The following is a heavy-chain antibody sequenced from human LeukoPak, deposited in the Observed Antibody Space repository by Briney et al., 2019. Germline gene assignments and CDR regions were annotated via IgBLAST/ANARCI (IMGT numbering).Heavy chain of an antibody. J-gene: IGHJ4*02. Sequence: PGGSLRLSCAASGFTFSSYWMHWVRQVPGKGLVWVSHFHSDGSTTTYADSVKGRFTISRDNAKNTLYPQMNSLRAEDTAVYYCARSLVGGTGFDYWGQGTLVTVSS. CDR2: FHSDGSTT. CDR3: ARSLVGGTGFDY. CDR1: GFTFSSYW. V-gene: IGHV3-74*01. D-gene: IGHD1-26*01.